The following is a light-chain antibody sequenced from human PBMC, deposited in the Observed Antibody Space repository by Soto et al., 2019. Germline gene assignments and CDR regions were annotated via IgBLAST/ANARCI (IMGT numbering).Light chain of an antibody. CDR2: RNN. Sequence: QSVLTQPPSASGTPGQGVTISCSGSTSNIGSNYVYWYQQLPGTAPNLLIYRNNQRPSGVPDRFSASKSGTSASLAISGLRSDDEADYFCATWDDSLNGFYVFGTGTKVTVL. CDR1: TSNIGSNY. J-gene: IGLJ1*01. V-gene: IGLV1-47*01. CDR3: ATWDDSLNGFYV.